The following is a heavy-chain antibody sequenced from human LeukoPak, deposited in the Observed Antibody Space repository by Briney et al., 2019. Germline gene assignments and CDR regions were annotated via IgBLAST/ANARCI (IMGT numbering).Heavy chain of an antibody. CDR2: IIPIFGTA. V-gene: IGHV1-69*05. Sequence: SVKVSCKASGGTFSSYAISWVRQAPGQGLEWMGGIIPIFGTANYAQKFQGRVTITTDESTSTAYMELSSLRSEDTAVYYCARGRWLLLGDAFDIWGQGTMVTVSS. CDR3: ARGRWLLLGDAFDI. CDR1: GGTFSSYA. D-gene: IGHD5-24*01. J-gene: IGHJ3*02.